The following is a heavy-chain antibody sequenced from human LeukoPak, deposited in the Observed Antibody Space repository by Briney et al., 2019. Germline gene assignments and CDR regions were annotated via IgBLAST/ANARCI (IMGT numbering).Heavy chain of an antibody. J-gene: IGHJ5*02. V-gene: IGHV1-69*04. CDR3: AREYAQWLVRSGSWFDP. CDR1: GGTFSSYA. CDR2: IIPILGIA. Sequence: SVKVSCKASGGTFSSYAISWVRQAPGQGLEWMGRIIPILGIANYAQKFQGRVTITADKSTSTAYMGLSSLRSEDTAVYYCAREYAQWLVRSGSWFDPWGQGTLVTVSS. D-gene: IGHD6-19*01.